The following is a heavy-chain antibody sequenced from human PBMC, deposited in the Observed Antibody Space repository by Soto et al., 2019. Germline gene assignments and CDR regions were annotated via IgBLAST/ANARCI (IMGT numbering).Heavy chain of an antibody. CDR3: ARELMTTVTFFDY. D-gene: IGHD4-17*01. V-gene: IGHV3-72*01. Sequence: GGSLRLSCVASGFTFSDHYIDWVRQAPGKGLEWVGRTRNKANSHTTEYAASVTGRFTISRDDSKNSLYLQMNSLKTEDTAVYYCARELMTTVTFFDYWGQGTLVTVSS. CDR2: TRNKANSHTT. J-gene: IGHJ4*02. CDR1: GFTFSDHY.